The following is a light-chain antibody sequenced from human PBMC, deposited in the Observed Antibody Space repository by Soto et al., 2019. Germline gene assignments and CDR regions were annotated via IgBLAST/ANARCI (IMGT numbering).Light chain of an antibody. CDR1: QSISSW. J-gene: IGKJ1*01. Sequence: DILMTQSPSTLSASIGDRVTITCRASQSISSWLAWYQQKPGKAPKLLIYKASNLESGVPSRFSGSGSGTEFTLTISSLQPDDFATYYCQQYNIYSTFGQGTKVEIK. CDR2: KAS. V-gene: IGKV1-5*03. CDR3: QQYNIYST.